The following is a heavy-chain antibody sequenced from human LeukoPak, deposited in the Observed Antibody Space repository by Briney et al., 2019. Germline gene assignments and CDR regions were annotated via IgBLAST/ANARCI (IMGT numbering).Heavy chain of an antibody. CDR1: GYSISSGYY. CDR3: ARPYCSSTSCFRYYLDY. J-gene: IGHJ4*02. D-gene: IGHD2-2*01. Sequence: TASETLSLTCAVSGYSISSGYYWGWIRQPPGKGLEWIGSIYHSGSTYYNPSLKSRVTISVDTSKNQFSLKLSSVTAADTAVYYCARPYCSSTSCFRYYLDYWGQGTLVTVSS. V-gene: IGHV4-38-2*01. CDR2: IYHSGST.